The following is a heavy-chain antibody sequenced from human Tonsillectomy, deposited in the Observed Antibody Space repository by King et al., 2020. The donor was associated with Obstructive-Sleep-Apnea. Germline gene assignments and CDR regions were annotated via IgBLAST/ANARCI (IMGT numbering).Heavy chain of an antibody. Sequence: QLVQSGGGLVQPGGSLRLSCAASGFTFSSRAMSWVRQAPGKGLEWVSGISGSDGTTYYADSVKGRFTISRDNSRNTLYLQMNSLRVEDTALFYCAKLGLDRIGQGPLSAGLKMSWGQGTLVSVSS. CDR3: AKLGLDRIGQGPLSAGLKMS. V-gene: IGHV3-23*04. CDR2: ISGSDGTT. D-gene: IGHD2-15*01. J-gene: IGHJ4*02. CDR1: GFTFSSRA.